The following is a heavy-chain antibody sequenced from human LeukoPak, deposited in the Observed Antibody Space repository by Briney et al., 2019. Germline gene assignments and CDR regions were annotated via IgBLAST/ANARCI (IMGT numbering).Heavy chain of an antibody. V-gene: IGHV4-59*01. CDR3: ARGEGFGVEFDY. CDR1: GGSISSYY. J-gene: IGHJ4*02. CDR2: IYYSGST. Sequence: PSETLSLTCTVSGGSISSYYWSWIRQPPGKGLEWIGYIYYSGSTNYKPSLKSRVTISVDTSKNQFSLKLSSVTAADTAVYYCARGEGFGVEFDYWGQGTLVTVSS. D-gene: IGHD3-3*01.